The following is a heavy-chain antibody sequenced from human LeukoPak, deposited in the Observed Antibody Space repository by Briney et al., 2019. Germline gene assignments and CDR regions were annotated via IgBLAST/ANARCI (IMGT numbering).Heavy chain of an antibody. CDR3: ARENIGANWFDP. V-gene: IGHV4-4*02. CDR1: GGSISTTNW. CDR2: VYHDGKT. Sequence: SGTLSLTCGVSGGSISTTNWWSWVRQSPGKGLEWLGEVYHDGKTNYNPSFKSRVTVSVDTSKKQFSLRLTSVTAADTAVYYCARENIGANWFDPWGQGTLVTVSS. D-gene: IGHD1-26*01. J-gene: IGHJ5*02.